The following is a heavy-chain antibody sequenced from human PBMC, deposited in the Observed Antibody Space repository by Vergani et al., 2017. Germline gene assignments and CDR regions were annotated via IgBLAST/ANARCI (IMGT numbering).Heavy chain of an antibody. Sequence: QVQLQESGPGLVKPSETLSLTCTVSGGSISSYYWSWIRQPAGKGLEWIGRIYTSGSTNYNPSLKSRVTMSVDTSKNQFSLKLSSVTAADTAVYYCARDHTYYDILTGPYYYMDVWGKGTTVTVSS. CDR1: GGSISSYY. CDR3: ARDHTYYDILTGPYYYMDV. CDR2: IYTSGST. V-gene: IGHV4-4*07. J-gene: IGHJ6*03. D-gene: IGHD3-9*01.